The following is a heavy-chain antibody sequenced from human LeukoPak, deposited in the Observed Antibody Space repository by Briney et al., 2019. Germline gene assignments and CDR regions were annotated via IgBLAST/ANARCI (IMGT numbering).Heavy chain of an antibody. CDR2: INPSGGST. Sequence: GASVKVSCKASGYTFTGYYMHWVRQAPGQGLEWMGIINPSGGSTSYAQKFQGRVTMTRDMSTSTVYMELSSLRSEDTAVYYCARTSYDSSGYPFRFDYWGQGTLVTVSS. V-gene: IGHV1-46*01. D-gene: IGHD3-22*01. J-gene: IGHJ4*02. CDR3: ARTSYDSSGYPFRFDY. CDR1: GYTFTGYY.